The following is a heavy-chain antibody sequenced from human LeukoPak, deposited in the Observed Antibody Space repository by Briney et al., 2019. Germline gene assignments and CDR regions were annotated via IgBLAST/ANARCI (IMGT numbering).Heavy chain of an antibody. CDR1: GFTVSSNY. J-gene: IGHJ4*02. Sequence: GGSLRLSCAASGFTVSSNYMSWVRQAPGKGLEWVSVIYSGGSTYYADSVKGRFTISRHNSKNTLYLQMNSLRAEDTAVYYCARKQWELLRGPYYFDYWGQGTLVTVSS. CDR2: IYSGGST. CDR3: ARKQWELLRGPYYFDY. D-gene: IGHD1-26*01. V-gene: IGHV3-53*04.